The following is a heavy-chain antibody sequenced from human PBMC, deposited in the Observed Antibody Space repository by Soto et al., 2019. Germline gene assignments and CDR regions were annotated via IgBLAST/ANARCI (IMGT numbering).Heavy chain of an antibody. CDR2: IKSSGTT. V-gene: IGHV4-39*01. CDR1: GGSLTSSNYY. D-gene: IGHD1-20*01. Sequence: SETLSLTCTVSGGSLTSSNYYWGWIRQPPGKGLEWIATIKSSGTTYYNPSLKSRVTISVDTSKNQFSLRLSSVTAADTAVYYCATRSLLTGPIGRWFDPWGQGTLVTVSS. CDR3: ATRSLLTGPIGRWFDP. J-gene: IGHJ5*02.